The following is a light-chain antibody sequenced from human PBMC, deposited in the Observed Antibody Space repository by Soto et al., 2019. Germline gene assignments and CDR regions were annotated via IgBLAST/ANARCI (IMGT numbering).Light chain of an antibody. CDR2: DVS. CDR3: CSYEGSYTWV. J-gene: IGLJ3*02. CDR1: SSDVGAYNY. Sequence: QSALTQPRSLSGSPGQSVTISCTGTSSDVGAYNYVSWYQQHPGKAPKLMIYDVSKRPSGVPDRFSGSKSGNTASLTISGLQAADEADYYCCSYEGSYTWVFGGGTKLTVL. V-gene: IGLV2-11*01.